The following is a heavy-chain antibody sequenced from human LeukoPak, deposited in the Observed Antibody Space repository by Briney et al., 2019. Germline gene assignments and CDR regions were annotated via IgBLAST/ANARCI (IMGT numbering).Heavy chain of an antibody. Sequence: GGSLRLSCAASGFTFSNYWMTWVRQAPGKGLEWVANIKEDGSEKYYVDSVKGRFTISRDNAKNSLYLQMNSLRAEDTAVYYCARDNWPFDYWGQGTLITVSS. CDR1: GFTFSNYW. V-gene: IGHV3-7*05. CDR2: IKEDGSEK. J-gene: IGHJ4*02. CDR3: ARDNWPFDY.